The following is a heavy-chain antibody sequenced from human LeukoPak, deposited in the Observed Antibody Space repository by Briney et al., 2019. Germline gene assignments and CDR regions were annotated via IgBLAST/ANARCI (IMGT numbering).Heavy chain of an antibody. J-gene: IGHJ4*02. D-gene: IGHD1-26*01. CDR2: IIPIFGTT. V-gene: IGHV1-69*13. CDR3: ARGVRNSGSYYVDY. CDR1: GGTFTNYA. Sequence: ASVTVSFTASGGTFTNYAFSWVRQAPGQGQEWMGGIIPIFGTTNYAQKFQGRVTITADESTTTAYMELSSLRSEDTAVYYCARGVRNSGSYYVDYWGQGTPVTVSS.